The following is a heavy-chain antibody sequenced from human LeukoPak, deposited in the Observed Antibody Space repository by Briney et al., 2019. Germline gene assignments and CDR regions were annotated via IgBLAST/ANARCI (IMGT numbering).Heavy chain of an antibody. D-gene: IGHD2-2*01. Sequence: PGGSLRLSCAASGFTFSGSAMHWVRQASGKGLEWVGRIRSKANSYATAYAASVKGRFTISRDDSKNTVYLQMNSLKTEDTAVYYCTRRGPCCSSTSCYSYYYYMDVWGKGTTVTVSS. CDR1: GFTFSGSA. J-gene: IGHJ6*03. CDR3: TRRGPCCSSTSCYSYYYYMDV. CDR2: IRSKANSYAT. V-gene: IGHV3-73*01.